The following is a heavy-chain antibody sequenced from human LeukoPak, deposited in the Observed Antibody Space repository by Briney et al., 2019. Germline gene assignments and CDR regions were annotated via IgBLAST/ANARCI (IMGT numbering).Heavy chain of an antibody. J-gene: IGHJ4*02. CDR3: ASAGGWVFFN. D-gene: IGHD6-19*01. Sequence: GGSLRLSCAASGLPFSSHWLSWFRQSPGKGLEWVAHINRDGTEKQYLDSVKGRFTISRGNARNSQYLQMNNLRAEDTAVYYCASAGGWVFFNWGQGTLVTVSS. CDR1: GLPFSSHW. CDR2: INRDGTEK. V-gene: IGHV3-7*01.